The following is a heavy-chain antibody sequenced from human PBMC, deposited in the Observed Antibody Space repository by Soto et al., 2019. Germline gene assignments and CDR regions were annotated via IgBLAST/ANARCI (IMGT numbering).Heavy chain of an antibody. CDR1: GGSISSYY. J-gene: IGHJ4*02. CDR3: ARGLPPQYAIEFDY. V-gene: IGHV4-59*08. Sequence: SETLSLTCTVSGGSISSYYWSWIRQPPGKGLEWIGYIYYSGSTNYNPSLKSRVTISVDTSKNQFSLKLSSVTAADTAVYYCARGLPPQYAIEFDYWGQGTLVTVS. CDR2: IYYSGST. D-gene: IGHD2-8*01.